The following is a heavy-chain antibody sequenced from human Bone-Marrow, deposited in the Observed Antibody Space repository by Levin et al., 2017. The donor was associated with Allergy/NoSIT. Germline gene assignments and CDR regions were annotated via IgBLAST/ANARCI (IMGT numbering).Heavy chain of an antibody. Sequence: GGSLRLSCAASGFTFSNAWMSWVRQAPGKGLEWVGRIESKTDGGTTDYAAPVKGRFTISRDDSKNTLYLQMNSLKTEDTAVYYCTAYIGYYGSGSYPTWGQGTLVTVSS. V-gene: IGHV3-15*04. CDR3: TAYIGYYGSGSYPT. CDR1: GFTFSNAW. D-gene: IGHD3-10*01. J-gene: IGHJ5*02. CDR2: IESKTDGGTT.